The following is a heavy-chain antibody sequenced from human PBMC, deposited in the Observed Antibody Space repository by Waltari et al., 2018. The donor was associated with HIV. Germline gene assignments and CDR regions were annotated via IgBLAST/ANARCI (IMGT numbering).Heavy chain of an antibody. Sequence: DSVKGRFTISRDNAKSSLYLQLNSLRAEDTAIYYCARDLKAPYGVHHYYLDSWGQGTLVTVSS. J-gene: IGHJ4*02. D-gene: IGHD3-10*01. CDR3: ARDLKAPYGVHHYYLDS. V-gene: IGHV3-11*06.